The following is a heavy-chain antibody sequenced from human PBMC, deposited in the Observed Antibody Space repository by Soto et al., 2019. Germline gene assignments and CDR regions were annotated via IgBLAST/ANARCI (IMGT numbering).Heavy chain of an antibody. V-gene: IGHV1-69*04. D-gene: IGHD2-15*01. J-gene: IGHJ5*02. CDR1: GGTFSSYT. CDR2: VIPILGIA. Sequence: AASVKVSCKASGGTFSSYTISWVRQAPGQGLEWMGRVIPILGIANYAQKFQGRVTITADKSTSTAYMELSSLRSEDTAVYYCARDVGPLYGGKLNNWFDPWGQGTLVTV. CDR3: ARDVGPLYGGKLNNWFDP.